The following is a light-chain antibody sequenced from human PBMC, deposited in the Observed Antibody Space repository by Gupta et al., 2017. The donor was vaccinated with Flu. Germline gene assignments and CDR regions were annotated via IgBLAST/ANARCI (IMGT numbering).Light chain of an antibody. CDR3: QFWDSRSKVHV. CDR2: EDS. CDR1: NIGDNS. V-gene: IGLV3-21*02. Sequence: SYILTQPPSVAVAPGQTARISFGGNNIGDNSAHWSQQKPGQAPVLVVHEDSDRPSGSPERFSGSNSGNTATLTISRVEAGDEADYYCQFWDSRSKVHVFGTGTKVTVL. J-gene: IGLJ1*01.